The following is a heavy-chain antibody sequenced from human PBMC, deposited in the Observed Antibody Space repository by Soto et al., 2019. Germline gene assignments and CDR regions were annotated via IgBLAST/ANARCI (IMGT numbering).Heavy chain of an antibody. Sequence: EVQLLESGGGLIQPGGSLRLSCAASGFSFSSYAMVWVRQAPGKGLEWVSVISARGGRLYFADSGMGRFTISRNNSKNVLSLDMNTLRAEVSDTDFCAKGSIEYSAAVDNWGQGTLVVVSS. CDR2: ISARGGRL. CDR3: AKGSIEYSAAVDN. D-gene: IGHD5-12*01. J-gene: IGHJ4*02. V-gene: IGHV3-23*01. CDR1: GFSFSSYA.